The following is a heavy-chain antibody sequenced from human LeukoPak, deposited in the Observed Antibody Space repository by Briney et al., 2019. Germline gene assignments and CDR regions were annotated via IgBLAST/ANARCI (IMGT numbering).Heavy chain of an antibody. V-gene: IGHV3-21*04. J-gene: IGHJ5*02. CDR3: ARISYDILTGHNWFDP. CDR1: GFTFSSYS. CDR2: ISSSSSYI. D-gene: IGHD3-9*01. Sequence: SGGSLRLSCAASGFTFSSYSMNWVRQAPGKGLEWVSSISSSSSYIYYADSVKGRFTISRDNAKNSLYLQMNSLRAEDTAVYYCARISYDILTGHNWFDPWGQGTLVTVSS.